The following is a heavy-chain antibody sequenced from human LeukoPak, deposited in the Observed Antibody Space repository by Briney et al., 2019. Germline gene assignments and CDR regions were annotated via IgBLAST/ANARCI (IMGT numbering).Heavy chain of an antibody. V-gene: IGHV4-30-4*01. D-gene: IGHD3-9*01. CDR1: GGSISSGDYY. J-gene: IGHJ4*02. CDR3: ARGLTYYDILTGYYMYYFDY. Sequence: SQTLSLTCTVSGGSISSGDYYWSWIRQPPGKGLEWIGYIYYSGSTYYNPSLKSRVTVSVDTSKNQFSLKLSSGTAADTAGYYCARGLTYYDILTGYYMYYFDYWGQGTLVTVSS. CDR2: IYYSGST.